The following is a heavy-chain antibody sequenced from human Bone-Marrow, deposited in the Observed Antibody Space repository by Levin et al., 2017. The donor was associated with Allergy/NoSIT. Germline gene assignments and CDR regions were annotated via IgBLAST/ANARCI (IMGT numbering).Heavy chain of an antibody. V-gene: IGHV4-34*01. J-gene: IGHJ3*02. D-gene: IGHD6-19*01. Sequence: SQTLSLTCAVYGGSFSGYYWSWIRQPPGKGLEWIGEINHSGSTNYNPSLKSRVTISVDTSKNQFSLKLSSVTAADTAVYYCARAGSGWLHDAFDIWGQGTMVTVSS. CDR1: GGSFSGYY. CDR3: ARAGSGWLHDAFDI. CDR2: INHSGST.